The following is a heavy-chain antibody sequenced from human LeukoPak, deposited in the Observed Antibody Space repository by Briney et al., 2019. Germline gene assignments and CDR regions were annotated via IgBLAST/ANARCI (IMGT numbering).Heavy chain of an antibody. J-gene: IGHJ4*02. V-gene: IGHV4-61*02. Sequence: SETLSLTCTVSGGSISSGGYYWNWIRQPAGKGLEWIGRIYSSGGTNYNPSLKSRVTMSVDTSKNQFSLKLSSVTAADTAMYYCARYCSGSSCYSWGYYFDYWGQGTLVTVSS. CDR2: IYSSGGT. CDR1: GGSISSGGYY. D-gene: IGHD2-15*01. CDR3: ARYCSGSSCYSWGYYFDY.